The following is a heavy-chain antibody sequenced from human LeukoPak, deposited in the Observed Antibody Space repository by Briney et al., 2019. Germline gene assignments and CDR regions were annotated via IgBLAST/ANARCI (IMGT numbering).Heavy chain of an antibody. CDR1: GYTFTSYD. J-gene: IGHJ6*03. V-gene: IGHV1-8*01. CDR3: ASQPSYYYYMDV. CDR2: MNPNNGNT. Sequence: ASVKVSCKASGYTFTSYDINWVRQATGQGLEWMGWMNPNNGNTGYAQKFQGRVTMTRNTSISTAYMELSSLRSEDTAVYYCASQPSYYYYMDVWGKGTTVTISS.